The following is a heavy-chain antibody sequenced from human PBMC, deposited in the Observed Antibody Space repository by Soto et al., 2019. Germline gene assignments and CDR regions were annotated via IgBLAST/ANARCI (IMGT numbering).Heavy chain of an antibody. J-gene: IGHJ3*02. CDR3: ARKKNRVDTAMVTAFDI. D-gene: IGHD5-18*01. Sequence: SETLSLTCTVSGGSISSYYWSWIRQPPGKGLEWIGYIYYSGSTNYNPSLKSRVTISVDTSKNQFSLKLSSVTAADTAVYYCARKKNRVDTAMVTAFDIWGQGTMVTVSS. V-gene: IGHV4-59*08. CDR1: GGSISSYY. CDR2: IYYSGST.